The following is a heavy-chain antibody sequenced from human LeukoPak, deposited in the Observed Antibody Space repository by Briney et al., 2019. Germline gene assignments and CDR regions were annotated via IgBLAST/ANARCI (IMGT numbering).Heavy chain of an antibody. CDR1: GYTFTSYD. CDR3: ARDSRTGRALRFLEWLLYHDAFDI. J-gene: IGHJ3*02. V-gene: IGHV1-2*02. Sequence: GASVKVSCKASGYTFTSYDINWVRQAPGQGLEWMGWINPNSGGTNYAQKFQGRVTMTRDTSISTAYMELRSLRSDDTAVYYCARDSRTGRALRFLEWLLYHDAFDIWGQGTMVTVSS. D-gene: IGHD3-3*01. CDR2: INPNSGGT.